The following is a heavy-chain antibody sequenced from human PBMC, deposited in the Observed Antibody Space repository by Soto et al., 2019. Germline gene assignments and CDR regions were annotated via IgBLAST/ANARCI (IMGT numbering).Heavy chain of an antibody. J-gene: IGHJ6*03. CDR2: INHSRST. D-gene: IGHD6-13*01. V-gene: IGHV4-34*01. CDR3: AIAIAAAGYYDMDV. CDR1: GGSFSGYY. Sequence: QVQLQQWGAGLLKPSETLSLTCPVYGGSFSGYYWSWIRQPPGKGLEWIGEINHSRSTNYNPSLKRRVTITVDTSKSKFPLKMSAVTAADTAVYYCAIAIAAAGYYDMDVWGKGTTVTVSS.